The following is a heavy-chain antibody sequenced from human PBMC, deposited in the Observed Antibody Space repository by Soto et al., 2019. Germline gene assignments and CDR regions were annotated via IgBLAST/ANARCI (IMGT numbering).Heavy chain of an antibody. D-gene: IGHD6-19*01. Sequence: GASVKVSCKAFGYTFTDYDINWVRQAAGQAPEWMGWMNPNTGNTAYAQKFQGRLTLTRDTSTDTAYLDLNSLRPEDTAVYYCAKVGVAGTARLYFDYWGQGTLVTVSS. V-gene: IGHV1-8*01. J-gene: IGHJ4*02. CDR1: GYTFTDYD. CDR3: AKVGVAGTARLYFDY. CDR2: MNPNTGNT.